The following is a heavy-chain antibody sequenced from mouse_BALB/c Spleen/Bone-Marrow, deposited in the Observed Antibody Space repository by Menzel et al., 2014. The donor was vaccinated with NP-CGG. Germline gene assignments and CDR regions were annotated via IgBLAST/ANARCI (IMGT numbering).Heavy chain of an antibody. V-gene: IGHV1-82*01. J-gene: IGHJ2*01. CDR2: IYPGDGDT. D-gene: IGHD2-1*01. CDR1: GYAFSSSW. Sequence: VQLQESGPELVKPGASVKISCEASGYAFSSSWMNWVKQRPGQGLEWIGRIYPGDGDTNYNGKFKGKATLTADKSSSTAYMQLSSLTSVDSAVYFSVRGGNYRFDYWGQSTTLTVSS. CDR3: VRGGNYRFDY.